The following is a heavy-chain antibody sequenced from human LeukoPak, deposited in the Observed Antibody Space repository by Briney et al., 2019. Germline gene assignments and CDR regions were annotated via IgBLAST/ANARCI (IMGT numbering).Heavy chain of an antibody. D-gene: IGHD3-16*01. Sequence: PGGSLRLSCAASGFTFSGYDMSWVRQAPGKGLEWVSYTSSSSSTIYYADSVKSRFTISRDNAKNSLYLQMNSLRAEDTAVYYCAKEWGYYFDYWGQGTLVTVSS. CDR1: GFTFSGYD. J-gene: IGHJ4*02. V-gene: IGHV3-48*04. CDR3: AKEWGYYFDY. CDR2: TSSSSSTI.